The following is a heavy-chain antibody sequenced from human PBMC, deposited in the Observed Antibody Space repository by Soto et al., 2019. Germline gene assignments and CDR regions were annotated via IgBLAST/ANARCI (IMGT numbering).Heavy chain of an antibody. J-gene: IGHJ4*02. Sequence: QVQLVESGGGVVQPGRSLRLSCAGSGFTFSAYGMDWVRQAPGKGLEWVAVISYDGSNKYYADSVKGRFTISRVNSKNTLYLQMNSLRAEDTAVYYCAKDRMGAGVPGDIDYCGQGTLHTVSS. V-gene: IGHV3-30*18. D-gene: IGHD2-21*01. CDR3: AKDRMGAGVPGDIDY. CDR1: GFTFSAYG. CDR2: ISYDGSNK.